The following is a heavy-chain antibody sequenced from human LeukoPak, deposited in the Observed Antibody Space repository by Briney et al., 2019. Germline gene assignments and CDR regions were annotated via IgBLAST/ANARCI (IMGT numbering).Heavy chain of an antibody. Sequence: GGSLRLSCAASGFTFRTSPMHWVRQAPGKGLEWVAVISYDGKIKVYADSVKGRFTISRDIAKNVLYLEMNSLRTEDTAVYYCARDPQRGAPDYFDSWGQGTLVTVSS. CDR2: ISYDGKIK. V-gene: IGHV3-30*04. CDR1: GFTFRTSP. J-gene: IGHJ4*02. CDR3: ARDPQRGAPDYFDS. D-gene: IGHD6-25*01.